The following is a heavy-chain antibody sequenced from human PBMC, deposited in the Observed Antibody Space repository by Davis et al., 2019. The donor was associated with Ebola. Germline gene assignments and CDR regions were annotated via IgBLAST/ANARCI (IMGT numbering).Heavy chain of an antibody. Sequence: ESLKISCAASGFTFSSYAMSWVRQAPGKGLEWIGEINHSGSTNYNPSLKSRVTISVDTSNNQFSLKLSSVTAADTAVYYCARETGSHPFDYWGQGTLVTVSS. V-gene: IGHV4-34*01. CDR2: INHSGST. CDR3: ARETGSHPFDY. J-gene: IGHJ4*02. CDR1: GFTFSSYA.